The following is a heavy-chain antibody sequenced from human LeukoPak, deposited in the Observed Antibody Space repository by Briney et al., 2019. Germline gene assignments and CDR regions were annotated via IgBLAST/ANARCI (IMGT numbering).Heavy chain of an antibody. CDR2: INHSGST. D-gene: IGHD3-22*01. V-gene: IGHV4-34*01. Sequence: SETLSLTCAVYGGSFSGYYWSWIRQPPGKGLEWIGEINHSGSTNYNPSLKSRVTISVDTSKNQFSLKLSSVTAADTAVYYCASISYYDSSEVFDYWGQGTLVTVSS. J-gene: IGHJ4*02. CDR3: ASISYYDSSEVFDY. CDR1: GGSFSGYY.